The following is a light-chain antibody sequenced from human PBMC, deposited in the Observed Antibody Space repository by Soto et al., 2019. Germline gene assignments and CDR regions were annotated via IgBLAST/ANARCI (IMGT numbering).Light chain of an antibody. V-gene: IGLV1-44*01. CDR3: ASWDDNLNCPV. Sequence: QSVLTQPPSASGTPGQRVTISCSGSTSNIGINAVNWYQQLPGTAPKLLFYGNNQRPSGVPDRFSASKSGTSASLASSGLQSEDEADYYCASWDDNLNCPVFGGGTKLTVL. CDR2: GNN. CDR1: TSNIGINA. J-gene: IGLJ2*01.